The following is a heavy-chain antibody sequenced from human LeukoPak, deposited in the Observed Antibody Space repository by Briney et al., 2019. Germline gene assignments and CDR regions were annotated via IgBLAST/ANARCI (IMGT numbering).Heavy chain of an antibody. Sequence: ASVKVSCKASGYTFISYYIHWVRQAPGQGLEWMGVINPSGGSTAYAQQFQGRVTMTRDTSTSTVYMESSSLRSEDTAVYYCARHSLIGTTPFDYWGQGTLVTVSS. CDR3: ARHSLIGTTPFDY. CDR2: INPSGGST. V-gene: IGHV1-46*01. D-gene: IGHD1-20*01. J-gene: IGHJ4*02. CDR1: GYTFISYY.